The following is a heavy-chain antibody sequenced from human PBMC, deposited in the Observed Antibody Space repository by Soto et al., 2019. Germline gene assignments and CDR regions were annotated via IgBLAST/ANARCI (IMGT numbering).Heavy chain of an antibody. V-gene: IGHV4-30-4*01. D-gene: IGHD4-17*01. CDR2: IYYSGST. CDR1: GGSISSGDYY. Sequence: QVQLQESGPGLVKPSQTLSLTCSVSGGSISSGDYYWCWIRQPPGKGLEWIGYIYYSGSTYYNPSLKRRVTISVDTSKNQFSLKLSSVTAADTAVYYCASEHDYGAFDIWGQGTMVTVSS. J-gene: IGHJ3*02. CDR3: ASEHDYGAFDI.